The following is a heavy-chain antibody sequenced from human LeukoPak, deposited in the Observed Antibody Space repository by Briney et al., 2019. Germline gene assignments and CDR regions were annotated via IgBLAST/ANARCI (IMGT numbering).Heavy chain of an antibody. CDR2: IYYSGST. Sequence: PSQTLSLTRTVSGGSISSGSYYWSWIRQPAGKGLEWIGRIYYSGSTNYNPSLKSRVTISVDTSKNQFSLKLSSVTAADTAVYYCARVDWNDAFDYWGQGTLVTVSS. J-gene: IGHJ4*02. V-gene: IGHV4-61*02. CDR3: ARVDWNDAFDY. D-gene: IGHD1-1*01. CDR1: GGSISSGSYY.